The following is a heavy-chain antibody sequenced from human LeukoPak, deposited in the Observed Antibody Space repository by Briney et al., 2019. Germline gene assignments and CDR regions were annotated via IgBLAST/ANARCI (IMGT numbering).Heavy chain of an antibody. CDR2: INPNSGGT. J-gene: IGHJ4*02. CDR1: GYTFTGYY. V-gene: IGHV1-2*02. Sequence: ASVKVSCKASGYTFTGYYMHWVRQAPGQGLEWMGWINPNSGGTNYAQKFQGRVTMTRDTSISTAYMELSRLRSDDTAVYYCERSMRQLWPLQIDDWGQGTMVTVSS. D-gene: IGHD5-18*01. CDR3: ERSMRQLWPLQIDD.